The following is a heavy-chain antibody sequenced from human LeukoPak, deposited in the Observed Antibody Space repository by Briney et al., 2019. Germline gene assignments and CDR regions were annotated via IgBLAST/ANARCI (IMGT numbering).Heavy chain of an antibody. Sequence: GGSLRLSCAASGVTFSSSWMSWVRQAPGKGLEWVANIKQDGSRKLYVDSVQGRFTISRDNAKNSLYLQMNSLRAEDTAVYYCAKKGQADDGGKPDWGQGTLVTVSS. CDR2: IKQDGSRK. CDR3: AKKGQADDGGKPD. V-gene: IGHV3-7*01. J-gene: IGHJ4*02. CDR1: GVTFSSSW.